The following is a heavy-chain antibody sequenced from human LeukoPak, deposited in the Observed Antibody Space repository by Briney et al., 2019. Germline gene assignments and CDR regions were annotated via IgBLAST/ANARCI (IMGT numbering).Heavy chain of an antibody. CDR3: ARRVVTYDC. J-gene: IGHJ4*02. CDR2: INHSGST. V-gene: IGHV4-34*01. CDR1: GGSFSGYY. D-gene: IGHD4-23*01. Sequence: SETLSLTCAVYGGSFSGYYWSWIRQPPGKGLEWIGEINHSGSTNYNPSLKSRVTISVDTSKNQFSLKLSSVAAADTAVYYCARRVVTYDCWGQGTLVTVSS.